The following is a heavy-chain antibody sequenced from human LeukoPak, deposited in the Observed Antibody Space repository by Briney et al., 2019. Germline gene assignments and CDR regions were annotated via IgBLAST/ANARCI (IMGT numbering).Heavy chain of an antibody. V-gene: IGHV4-34*01. J-gene: IGHJ4*02. CDR3: ARGFPRGYNYGLNY. Sequence: SETLSLTCAVYGGSFSGYYWSWIRQPPGKDLEWIGEVNHSGSTNYNPSLKSRVTTSVDTSKNQFSLKLSSVTAADTAVYYCARGFPRGYNYGLNYWGQGTLVTVSS. CDR1: GGSFSGYY. CDR2: VNHSGST. D-gene: IGHD5-18*01.